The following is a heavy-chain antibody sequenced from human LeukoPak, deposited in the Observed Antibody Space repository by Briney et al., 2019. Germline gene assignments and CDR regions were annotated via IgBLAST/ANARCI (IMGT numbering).Heavy chain of an antibody. D-gene: IGHD1-26*01. CDR2: IYSGGST. J-gene: IGHJ4*02. V-gene: IGHV3-53*01. Sequence: GGSLRLSCAASGFTVSSNYMSWVRQAPGKGLEWVSVIYSGGSTYFADSVKGRFTISRDNSKNTLYLQMNSLRAEDTAVYYCARDGIVGATTLDYWGQGTLVTVSS. CDR3: ARDGIVGATTLDY. CDR1: GFTVSSNY.